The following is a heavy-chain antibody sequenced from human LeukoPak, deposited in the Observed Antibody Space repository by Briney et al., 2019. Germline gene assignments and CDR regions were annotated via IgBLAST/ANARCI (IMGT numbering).Heavy chain of an antibody. CDR3: AKRGVPWAI. Sequence: GGSLRLSCAASGFTVSQNYMSWVRQAPGRGLEWVSAISGSGGSTYYADSVKGRFTISRDNSKNTLYLQMNSLRAEDTAVYYCAKRGVPWAIWGQGTMVTVSS. V-gene: IGHV3-23*01. D-gene: IGHD3-10*01. J-gene: IGHJ3*02. CDR2: ISGSGGST. CDR1: GFTVSQNY.